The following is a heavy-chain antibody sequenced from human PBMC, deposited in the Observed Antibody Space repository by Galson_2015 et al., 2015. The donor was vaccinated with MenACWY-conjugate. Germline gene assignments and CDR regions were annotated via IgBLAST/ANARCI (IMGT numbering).Heavy chain of an antibody. D-gene: IGHD7-27*01. CDR1: GYIFPDYW. J-gene: IGHJ4*02. CDR3: ASQRGGNWGKIL. CDR2: IFPADSNT. Sequence: QSGAAAKKPGESLSISCQGSGYIFPDYWVGWVRQMPGKGLEWLGAIFPADSNTKVSPSFQGQVTISTDRSIKTAYWQWSSLKASDTAMYYCASQRGGNWGKILWGQGTLVTISS. V-gene: IGHV5-51*01.